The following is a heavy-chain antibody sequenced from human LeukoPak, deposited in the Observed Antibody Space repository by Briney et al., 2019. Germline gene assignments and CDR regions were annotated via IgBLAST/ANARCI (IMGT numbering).Heavy chain of an antibody. CDR3: AKDGGYDFWSGYRGLNWFDP. CDR1: GYSISSGYY. V-gene: IGHV4-38-2*02. D-gene: IGHD3-3*01. J-gene: IGHJ5*02. Sequence: SETLSLTCAVSGYSISSGYYWGWIRPPPGKGLEWIGSIYLSGSTYYNPSLKSRVTISVDTSKNQFSLKLSSVTAADTAVYYCAKDGGYDFWSGYRGLNWFDPWGQGTLVTVSS. CDR2: IYLSGST.